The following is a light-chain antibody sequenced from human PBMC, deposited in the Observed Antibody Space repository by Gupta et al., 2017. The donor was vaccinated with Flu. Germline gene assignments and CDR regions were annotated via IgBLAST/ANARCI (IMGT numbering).Light chain of an antibody. CDR2: LAS. CDR1: RSVSTY. Sequence: PPFLSPSAGDRLAIRCRSSRSVSTYLEWYQQKVGKAPRLLNCLASALQAGILSRFSGSGIGSDFTLTIRSLQAEDFPTHSCRPVNSYPYTFGQGTKLEIK. J-gene: IGKJ2*01. V-gene: IGKV1-9*01. CDR3: RPVNSYPYT.